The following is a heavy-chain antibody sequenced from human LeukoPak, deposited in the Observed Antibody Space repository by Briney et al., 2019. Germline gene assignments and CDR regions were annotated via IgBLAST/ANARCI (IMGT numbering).Heavy chain of an antibody. V-gene: IGHV1-8*01. CDR1: GYTFTSYD. CDR2: MSPNSGDT. D-gene: IGHD7-27*01. J-gene: IGHJ4*02. Sequence: ASVKVSCKASGYTFTSYDFNWVRQATGQRPEWMGWMSPNSGDTGYAQKFQDRVTMTRNTSISTAYMELSSLRSDDTAVYYCVRGPPNWGYDYWGPGTLVTVSS. CDR3: VRGPPNWGYDY.